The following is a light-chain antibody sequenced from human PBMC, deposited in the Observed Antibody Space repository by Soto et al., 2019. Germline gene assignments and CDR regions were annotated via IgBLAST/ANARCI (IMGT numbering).Light chain of an antibody. J-gene: IGLJ1*01. CDR1: SSDVGNYNR. CDR2: EVS. CDR3: SSYTSSSTYV. Sequence: QSALTQPPSVSGSPGQSVTISCTGTSSDVGNYNRVSWYQQPPGTAPKVIIYEVSNRPPGVPDRFSGSKSGNTASLTVSGLQAEVEADYYCSSYTSSSTYVFGTGTKVTVL. V-gene: IGLV2-18*02.